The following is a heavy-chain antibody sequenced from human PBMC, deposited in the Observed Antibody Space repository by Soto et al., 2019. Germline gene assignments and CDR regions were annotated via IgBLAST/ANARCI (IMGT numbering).Heavy chain of an antibody. D-gene: IGHD2-15*01. J-gene: IGHJ3*02. Sequence: PGGSLRLSCAASGFTFSSYAMHWVRQAPGKGLEWVAVISYDGSNKYYADSVKGRFTISRDNSKNTLYLQMNSLRAEDTAVYYSATLAATDAFDIWGQGTMVTVSS. CDR1: GFTFSSYA. CDR2: ISYDGSNK. V-gene: IGHV3-30-3*01. CDR3: ATLAATDAFDI.